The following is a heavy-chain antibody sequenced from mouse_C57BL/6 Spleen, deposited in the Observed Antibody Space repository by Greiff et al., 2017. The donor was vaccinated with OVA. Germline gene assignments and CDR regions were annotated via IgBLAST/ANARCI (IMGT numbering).Heavy chain of an antibody. J-gene: IGHJ4*01. CDR2: IYPRSGNT. D-gene: IGHD2-3*01. CDR3: ARSDGYYPDYYAMDY. Sequence: VQLQQSGAELARPGASVKLSCKASGYTFTSYGISWVKQRTGQGLEWIGEIYPRSGNTYYNEKLKGKATLTADKSSSTAYMELRSLTSEDSAVYFCARSDGYYPDYYAMDYWGQGTSVTVSS. CDR1: GYTFTSYG. V-gene: IGHV1-81*01.